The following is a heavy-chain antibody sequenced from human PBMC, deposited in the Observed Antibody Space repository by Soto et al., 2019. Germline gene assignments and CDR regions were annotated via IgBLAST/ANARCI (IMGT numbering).Heavy chain of an antibody. Sequence: QVQLQESGPGLVKPSQTLSLTCPVSGGSITTGGYYWSWTRQHPGKGLEWIGYIYYSGSTSYNPSLESRVTISVDTSNNQFSLRLSSVTAADTAVYYCARENTYVWGSYRTFDFWGQGTLVTVSS. CDR1: GGSITTGGYY. D-gene: IGHD3-16*02. CDR2: IYYSGST. CDR3: ARENTYVWGSYRTFDF. J-gene: IGHJ4*02. V-gene: IGHV4-31*03.